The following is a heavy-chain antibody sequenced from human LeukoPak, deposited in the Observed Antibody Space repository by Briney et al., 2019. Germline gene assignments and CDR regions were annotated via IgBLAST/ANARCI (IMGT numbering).Heavy chain of an antibody. J-gene: IGHJ4*02. CDR1: GFTFSSYE. V-gene: IGHV3-48*03. CDR2: ISSSGSTI. D-gene: IGHD2-2*01. Sequence: QPGGSLRLSCAASGFTFSSYEMNWVRQAPGKGLEWVSYISSSGSTIYYADSVKGRFTISRDNAKNSLYLQMNSLRAEDTAVYYCARETDSTLFDYWGRGTLVTVSS. CDR3: ARETDSTLFDY.